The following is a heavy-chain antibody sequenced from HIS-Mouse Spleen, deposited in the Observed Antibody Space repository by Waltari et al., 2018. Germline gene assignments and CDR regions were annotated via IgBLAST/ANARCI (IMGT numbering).Heavy chain of an antibody. J-gene: IGHJ4*02. CDR3: ARLAAAGTY. Sequence: QLQLQESGPGLVKPSATLSLTCTVPVGSISSSRSYWGWIRQPPGKGLEWIGSIYYSGSTYYNPSLKSRVTISVDTSKNQFSLKLSSVTAADTAVYYCARLAAAGTYWGQGTLVTVSS. CDR2: IYYSGST. D-gene: IGHD6-13*01. CDR1: VGSISSSRSY. V-gene: IGHV4-39*07.